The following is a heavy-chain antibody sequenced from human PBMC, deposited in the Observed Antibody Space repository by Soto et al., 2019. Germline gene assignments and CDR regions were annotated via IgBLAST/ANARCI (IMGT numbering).Heavy chain of an antibody. V-gene: IGHV6-1*01. CDR3: ARGNALDV. CDR1: GDSVSSDITS. Sequence: SQTLSLTCVISGDSVSSDITSWNLIRQSPSRGLEWLGRTYYRSKWFHDYAASVKSRITINPDTSKNQFSLELNSMTPEDTAVYYCARGNALDVWGQGTVVTVSS. D-gene: IGHD3-10*01. J-gene: IGHJ3*01. CDR2: TYYRSKWFH.